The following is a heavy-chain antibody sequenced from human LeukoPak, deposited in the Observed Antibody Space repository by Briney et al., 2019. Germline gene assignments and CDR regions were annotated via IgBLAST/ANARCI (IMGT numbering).Heavy chain of an antibody. D-gene: IGHD1-14*01. CDR2: ISSSSSYI. CDR1: GFSFSAYS. Sequence: GGSLRLSCAASGFSFSAYSMSWARQAPGKGLEWVSSISSSSSYIYYADSVKGRFTISRDNAKNSLYLQMNSLRAEDTAVYYCARFPTVTKFDYWGQGTLVTVSS. CDR3: ARFPTVTKFDY. J-gene: IGHJ4*02. V-gene: IGHV3-21*01.